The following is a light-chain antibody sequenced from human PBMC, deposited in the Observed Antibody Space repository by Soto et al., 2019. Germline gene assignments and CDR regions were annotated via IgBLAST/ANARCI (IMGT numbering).Light chain of an antibody. V-gene: IGKV1-5*03. CDR2: EAS. CDR3: QQYESYRT. J-gene: IGKJ1*01. CDR1: QSIGRW. Sequence: DIQMTQSPSTLSAYVGDRVTITCRASQSIGRWLARYQQKPGKAPKLRIYEASSLESGVSSRFRGSGSGTDFTLTIASLPPDDFATYYCQQYESYRTFGPRTKVEIK.